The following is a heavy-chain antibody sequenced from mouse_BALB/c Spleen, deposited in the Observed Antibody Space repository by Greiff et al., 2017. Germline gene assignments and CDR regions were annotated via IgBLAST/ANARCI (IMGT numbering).Heavy chain of an antibody. Sequence: EVQGVESGGGLVQPGGSRKLSCAASGFTFSSFGMHWVRQAPEKGLEWVAYISSGSSTIYYADTVKGRFTISRDNPKNTLFLQMTSLRSEDTAMYYCARARNGYYDAMDYWGQGTSVTVSS. CDR2: ISSGSSTI. J-gene: IGHJ4*01. D-gene: IGHD2-2*01. CDR3: ARARNGYYDAMDY. CDR1: GFTFSSFG. V-gene: IGHV5-17*02.